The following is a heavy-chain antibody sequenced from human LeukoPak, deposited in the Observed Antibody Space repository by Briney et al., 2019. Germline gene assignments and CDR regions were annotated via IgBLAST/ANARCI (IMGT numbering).Heavy chain of an antibody. CDR3: TRHLIDYYDSSGYYDY. D-gene: IGHD3-22*01. Sequence: GGSLRLSCAASGFTFSGSAMHWVRQASGKGLEWVGRIRSKANSYATAYAASVKGRFTISRDDSKNTAYLQMNSLKTEDTAVYYCTRHLIDYYDSSGYYDYWGQGTLVTVSS. V-gene: IGHV3-73*01. CDR1: GFTFSGSA. CDR2: IRSKANSYAT. J-gene: IGHJ4*02.